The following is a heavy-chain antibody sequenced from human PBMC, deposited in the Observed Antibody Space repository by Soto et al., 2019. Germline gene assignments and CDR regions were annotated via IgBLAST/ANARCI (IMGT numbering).Heavy chain of an antibody. D-gene: IGHD4-17*01. CDR2: IIPIFGIT. CDR1: GGTFTSYD. V-gene: IGHV1-69*10. CDR3: ARAQTTVTTSPWFDP. J-gene: IGHJ5*02. Sequence: GASVKVSCKASGGTFTSYDISWVRQAPGQELEWVGGIIPIFGITDYAQKFQGRVTITADKSTSTAYMEVSSLRSEDTAMYYCARAQTTVTTSPWFDPWGQGTLVTVSS.